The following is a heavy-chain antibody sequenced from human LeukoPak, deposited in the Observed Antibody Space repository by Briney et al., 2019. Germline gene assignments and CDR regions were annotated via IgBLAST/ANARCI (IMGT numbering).Heavy chain of an antibody. V-gene: IGHV3-73*01. CDR1: GFTFSGSA. CDR2: IRSTANGYAT. D-gene: IGHD3-10*01. J-gene: IGHJ4*02. CDR3: TGNYYGSGSYADFDY. Sequence: QPGGSLRLSCAASGFTFSGSALHWVRQASGRGLEWVGRIRSTANGYATAYAASVKGRFTISRDDSKNTAYQQMDSLKTEDTAVYYCTGNYYGSGSYADFDYWGQGTLVTVSS.